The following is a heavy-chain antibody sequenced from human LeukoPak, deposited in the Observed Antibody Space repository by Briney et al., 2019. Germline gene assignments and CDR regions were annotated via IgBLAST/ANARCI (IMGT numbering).Heavy chain of an antibody. D-gene: IGHD3-10*01. Sequence: GGSLRLSCAAPGFTFSSYGMHWVRQAPGKGLEWVAFIRYDGSNKYYADSVKGRFTISRDNSKNTLYLQMNSLRAEDTAVYYCAKDRGISITMVRGVIRSFDYWGQGTLVTVSS. CDR1: GFTFSSYG. CDR2: IRYDGSNK. V-gene: IGHV3-30*02. J-gene: IGHJ4*02. CDR3: AKDRGISITMVRGVIRSFDY.